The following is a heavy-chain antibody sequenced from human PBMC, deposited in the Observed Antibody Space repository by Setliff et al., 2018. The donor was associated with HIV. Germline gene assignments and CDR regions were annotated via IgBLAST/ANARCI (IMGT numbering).Heavy chain of an antibody. J-gene: IGHJ3*02. CDR1: GGSFSGYY. V-gene: IGHV4-34*01. CDR3: ARPLSTSYNFWGDAFGI. CDR2: INHSGST. Sequence: PSETLSLTCAVYGGSFSGYYWSWIRQPPGKGLEWIGEINHSGSTNYNPSLKSRVTISVDTSKNQLSLKLTSVTAADTAVYYCARPLSTSYNFWGDAFGIWGQGTMVTVSS. D-gene: IGHD3-3*01.